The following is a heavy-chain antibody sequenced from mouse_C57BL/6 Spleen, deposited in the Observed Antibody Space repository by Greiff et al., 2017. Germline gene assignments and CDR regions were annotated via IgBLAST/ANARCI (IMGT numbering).Heavy chain of an antibody. CDR1: GYTFTDYY. V-gene: IGHV1-19*01. J-gene: IGHJ2*01. Sequence: VQLQQSGPVLVKPGASVKMSCKASGYTFTDYYMNWVKQSHGKSLEWIGVINPCNGGTSYNQKFKGKATLTVDKSSSTAYMELNSLTSEDSAVYYCARKAYYDSSPLDYWGQGTTLTVSS. D-gene: IGHD1-1*01. CDR3: ARKAYYDSSPLDY. CDR2: INPCNGGT.